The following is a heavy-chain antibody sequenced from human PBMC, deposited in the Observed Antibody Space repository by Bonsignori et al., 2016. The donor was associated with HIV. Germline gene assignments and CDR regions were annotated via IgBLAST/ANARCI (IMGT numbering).Heavy chain of an antibody. CDR3: AKAYGPHSPDAFDI. J-gene: IGHJ3*02. D-gene: IGHD2-21*01. V-gene: IGHV3-23*01. Sequence: VRQAPGKGLEWVSAISGSGGSTYYADSVKGRFTISRDNSKNTLYLQMNSLRAEDTAVYYCAKAYGPHSPDAFDIWGQGTMVTVSS. CDR2: ISGSGGST.